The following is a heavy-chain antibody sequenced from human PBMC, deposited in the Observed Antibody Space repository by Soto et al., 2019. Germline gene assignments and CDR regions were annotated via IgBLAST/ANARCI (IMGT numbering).Heavy chain of an antibody. CDR2: INPNSGGT. V-gene: IGHV1-2*04. J-gene: IGHJ5*02. Sequence: QVQLVQSGAEVKKPGASVKVSCKASGYTFTGYYMHWVRQAPGQGLEWMGWINPNSGGTNYAQKFQGWVTRGRDTSIRTAYMELSRLRSDDAAVYYCARGGDLYCSGGSCYSWFDPWGQGTLVTVSS. D-gene: IGHD2-15*01. CDR3: ARGGDLYCSGGSCYSWFDP. CDR1: GYTFTGYY.